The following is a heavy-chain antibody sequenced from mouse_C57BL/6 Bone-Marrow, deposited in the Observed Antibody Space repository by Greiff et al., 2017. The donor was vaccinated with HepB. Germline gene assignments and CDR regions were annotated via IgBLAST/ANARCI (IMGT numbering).Heavy chain of an antibody. CDR2: IYPGDGDT. V-gene: IGHV1-82*01. Sequence: VQLQQSGPELVKPGASVKISCKASGYAFSSSWMNWVKQRPGKGLEWIGRIYPGDGDTNYNGKFKGKATLTADKSSSTAYMQLSSLTSEDSAVYFCARRTRRNYYFDYWGQGTTLTVSS. CDR3: ARRTRRNYYFDY. J-gene: IGHJ2*01. D-gene: IGHD1-3*01. CDR1: GYAFSSSW.